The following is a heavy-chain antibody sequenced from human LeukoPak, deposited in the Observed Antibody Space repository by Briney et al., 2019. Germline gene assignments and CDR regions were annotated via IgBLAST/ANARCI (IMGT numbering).Heavy chain of an antibody. Sequence: SSETLSLTCAVYGGSFSGYYWSWIRQPPGKGLEWIGEINHSGSTNYNPSLKSRVTISVDTSKNQFSLKLSSVSAADTAVYYCARVTVGTTRGFDYWGPGTLVIVSS. CDR1: GGSFSGYY. J-gene: IGHJ4*02. V-gene: IGHV4-34*01. CDR3: ARVTVGTTRGFDY. CDR2: INHSGST. D-gene: IGHD1-26*01.